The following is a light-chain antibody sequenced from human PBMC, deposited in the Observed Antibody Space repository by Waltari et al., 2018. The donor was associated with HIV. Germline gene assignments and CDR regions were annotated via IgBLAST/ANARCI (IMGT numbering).Light chain of an antibody. CDR3: GTWDSSLSAVV. J-gene: IGLJ2*01. Sequence: QSVLTQPPSVSAAPGQKVTISCSGTIPNIRKHNVPWYQQLPGTAPKLLIYDNNKRPSGIPDRFSGSKSGTSATLGITGLQAGDEADYFCGTWDSSLSAVVFGGGTLLTVL. V-gene: IGLV1-51*01. CDR1: IPNIRKHN. CDR2: DNN.